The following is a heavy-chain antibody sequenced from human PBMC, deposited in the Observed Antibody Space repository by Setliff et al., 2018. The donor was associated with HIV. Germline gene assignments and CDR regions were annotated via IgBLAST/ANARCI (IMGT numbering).Heavy chain of an antibody. D-gene: IGHD3-10*01. V-gene: IGHV4-34*01. Sequence: SETLSLTCAVYGGSFSGYYWSWIRQPPGKGLEWIGEINHSGSTNYNPSLKSRVTISVHTSKNQFSLKLISATAADTAVYYCARGDRWFGAHYFDYWGQGTLVTVSS. CDR3: ARGDRWFGAHYFDY. J-gene: IGHJ4*02. CDR1: GGSFSGYY. CDR2: INHSGST.